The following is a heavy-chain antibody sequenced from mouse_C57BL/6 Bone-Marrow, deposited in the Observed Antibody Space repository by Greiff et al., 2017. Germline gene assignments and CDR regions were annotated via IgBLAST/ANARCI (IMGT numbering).Heavy chain of an antibody. V-gene: IGHV5-4*01. CDR1: GFTFSSYA. CDR2: ISDGGSYT. J-gene: IGHJ1*03. CDR3: ARDGPRWYFDV. Sequence: DVMLVESGGGLVKPGGSLKLSCAASGFTFSSYAMSWVRQTPEKRLEWVATISDGGSYTYYPDNVKGRFTISRDNAKNNLYLQMSHLKSEDTAMYYCARDGPRWYFDVWGTGTTVTVSS.